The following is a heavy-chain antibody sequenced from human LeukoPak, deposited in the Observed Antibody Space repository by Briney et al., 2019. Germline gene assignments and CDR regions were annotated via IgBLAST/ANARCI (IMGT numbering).Heavy chain of an antibody. CDR3: ARGQTTVTNNWFDP. Sequence: SETLSLTCTVSGGSISSGGYYWSWIRQHPGKGLEWIGYIYCSGSTYYNPSLKSRVTISVDTSKNQFSLKLSSVTAADTAVYYCARGQTTVTNNWFDPWGQGTLVTVSS. CDR1: GGSISSGGYY. CDR2: IYCSGST. J-gene: IGHJ5*02. D-gene: IGHD4-17*01. V-gene: IGHV4-31*03.